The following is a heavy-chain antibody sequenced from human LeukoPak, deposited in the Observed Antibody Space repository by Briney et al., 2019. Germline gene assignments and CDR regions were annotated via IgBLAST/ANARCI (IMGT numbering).Heavy chain of an antibody. CDR2: IIPIFGTA. Sequence: ASVKVSCKASGGTFISYAISWVRQAPGQGLEWMGRIIPIFGTANHAQKFQGRVTITTDESTSTAYMELSSLRSEDTAVYYCARDPFPYGDYLDDYWGQGTLVTVSS. J-gene: IGHJ4*02. CDR1: GGTFISYA. CDR3: ARDPFPYGDYLDDY. D-gene: IGHD4-17*01. V-gene: IGHV1-69*05.